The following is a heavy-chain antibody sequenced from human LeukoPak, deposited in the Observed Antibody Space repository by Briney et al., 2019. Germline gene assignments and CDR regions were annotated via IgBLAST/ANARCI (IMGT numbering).Heavy chain of an antibody. J-gene: IGHJ6*03. CDR1: GYTFTSYD. D-gene: IGHD2-2*01. CDR2: MNPNSGNT. V-gene: IGHV1-8*03. CDR3: ARARRVPAAIVYYYYYYMDV. Sequence: ASVKVSCKASGYTFTSYDINWVRQATGQGLEWMGWMNPNSGNTGYAQKFQGRVTITRNTSISTAYMELSSLRSEDTAVYYCARARRVPAAIVYYYYYYMDVWGKGTTVTVSS.